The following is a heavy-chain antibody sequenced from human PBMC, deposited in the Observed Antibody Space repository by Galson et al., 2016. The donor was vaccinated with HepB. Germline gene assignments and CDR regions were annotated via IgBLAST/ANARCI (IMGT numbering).Heavy chain of an antibody. Sequence: SLRLSCAASGFTFSSYYMHWVRQAPGKGLVWVANLNKDGSEKYYMDSVKGRFTISRDNAKNALYLQMNSLRAEDTAVYYCARTIVAVPGANDYFDYWGQGTLVTVSS. J-gene: IGHJ4*02. CDR1: GFTFSSYY. CDR2: LNKDGSEK. CDR3: ARTIVAVPGANDYFDY. V-gene: IGHV3-7*01. D-gene: IGHD2-2*01.